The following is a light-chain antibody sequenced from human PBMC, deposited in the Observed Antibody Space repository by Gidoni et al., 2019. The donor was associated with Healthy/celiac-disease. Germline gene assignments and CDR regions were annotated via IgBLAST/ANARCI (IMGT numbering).Light chain of an antibody. J-gene: IGKJ1*01. CDR2: KAS. V-gene: IGKV1-5*03. CDR3: QQYNSYWT. CDR1: QSISSW. Sequence: DIQLTQSPSTLSASVGDRVTIPCRASQSISSWLAWYQQKPGQAPKLLIYKASSLESGVPSRFSGSGSGTEFTLTISSLQPDDFATYYCQQYNSYWTFXXXTKVEIK.